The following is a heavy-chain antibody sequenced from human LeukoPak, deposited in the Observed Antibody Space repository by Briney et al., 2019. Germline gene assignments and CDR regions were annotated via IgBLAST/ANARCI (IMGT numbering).Heavy chain of an antibody. CDR2: IYYSGST. CDR3: ARGMAAIEYYYYYYMDV. Sequence: SETLSLTCTVSGGSISSSYWSWIRQPPGKGLEWIGYIYYSGSTNYNPSLKSRVTISVDTSKNQFSLKLSSVTAADTAVYYCARGMAAIEYYYYYYMDVWGKGTTVTVSS. CDR1: GGSISSSY. J-gene: IGHJ6*03. D-gene: IGHD2-2*02. V-gene: IGHV4-59*01.